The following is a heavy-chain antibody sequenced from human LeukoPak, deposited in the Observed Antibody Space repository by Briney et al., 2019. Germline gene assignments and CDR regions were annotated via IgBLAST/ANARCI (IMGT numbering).Heavy chain of an antibody. D-gene: IGHD3-22*01. CDR3: AREHYYDSSGYHYYFDY. CDR2: IYYSGST. CDR1: GGSISGGGYY. Sequence: PSETLSLTCTVSGGSISGGGYYWSWIRQHPGKGLEWIGYIYYSGSTYYNPSLKSRVTISVDTSKNQFSLKLSSVTAADTAVYYCAREHYYDSSGYHYYFDYWGQGTLVTVSS. V-gene: IGHV4-31*03. J-gene: IGHJ4*02.